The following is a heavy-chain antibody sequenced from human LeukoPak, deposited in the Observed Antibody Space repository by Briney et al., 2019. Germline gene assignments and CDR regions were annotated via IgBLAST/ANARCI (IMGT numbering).Heavy chain of an antibody. V-gene: IGHV4-59*01. CDR3: ATGVVRYYYYYMDV. CDR2: IYYSGST. Sequence: PSETLSLTCTVSGGSISSYYWSWIRQPPGKGLEWIGYIYYSGSTNYNPSLKSRVTISVDTSKDQFSLKLSSVTAADTAVYYCATGVVRYYYYYMDVWGKGTTVTVSS. CDR1: GGSISSYY. D-gene: IGHD2-2*01. J-gene: IGHJ6*03.